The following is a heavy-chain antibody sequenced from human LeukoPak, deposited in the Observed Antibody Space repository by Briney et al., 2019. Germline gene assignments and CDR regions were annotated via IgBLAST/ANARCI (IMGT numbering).Heavy chain of an antibody. Sequence: GGSLRLSCAASGFTFSSYAMGWVRQAPGKGLEWVSAISGSGGSTYYADSVKGRFTISRDNSKNTLYLQMNSLRAEDTAVYYCAKGRRSHYYDSSGYLHAFDIWGQGTMVTVSS. CDR3: AKGRRSHYYDSSGYLHAFDI. D-gene: IGHD3-22*01. V-gene: IGHV3-23*01. CDR1: GFTFSSYA. J-gene: IGHJ3*02. CDR2: ISGSGGST.